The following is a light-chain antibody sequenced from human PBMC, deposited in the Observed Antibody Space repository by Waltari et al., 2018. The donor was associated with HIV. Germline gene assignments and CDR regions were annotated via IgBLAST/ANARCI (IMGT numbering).Light chain of an antibody. CDR1: QSLIYTDGNTY. CDR3: MQSTHWPGT. Sequence: EAVLTKSPVSLSVALGRPASISCRSSQSLIYTDGNTYLNWFQQRPGQSPRRLIYKISNRDSGVPDRFSGSESVTEFTLHISRVEAEDVGIFYCMQSTHWPGTFGQGTKVEIQ. CDR2: KIS. V-gene: IGKV2-30*01. J-gene: IGKJ1*01.